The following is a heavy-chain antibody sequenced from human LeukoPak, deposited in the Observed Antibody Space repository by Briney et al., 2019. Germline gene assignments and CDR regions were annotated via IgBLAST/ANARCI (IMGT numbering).Heavy chain of an antibody. Sequence: ASVKVSCKASGYTFTSYDINWVRQATGQGLEWMGWMNPNSGNTGYAQKFQGRVTMTRNTSISTAYMELSSLRSEDTGVYYCARGRGRGRSAAIVNWFDPWGQGTLVTVSS. CDR2: MNPNSGNT. CDR3: ARGRGRGRSAAIVNWFDP. CDR1: GYTFTSYD. V-gene: IGHV1-8*01. J-gene: IGHJ5*02. D-gene: IGHD2-2*01.